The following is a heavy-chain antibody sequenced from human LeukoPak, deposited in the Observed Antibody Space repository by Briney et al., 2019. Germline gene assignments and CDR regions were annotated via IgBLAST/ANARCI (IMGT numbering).Heavy chain of an antibody. D-gene: IGHD2-15*01. J-gene: IGHJ6*02. Sequence: GESLKISCKGSGYSFTSYWIGWVRQMPGKGLEWMGIIYPGDSDTRYSPSFQGQVTFSANKSITTAYLQWSSLKASGTAMYYCARHGISQSKGMDVWGQGTTVTVSS. V-gene: IGHV5-51*01. CDR2: IYPGDSDT. CDR1: GYSFTSYW. CDR3: ARHGISQSKGMDV.